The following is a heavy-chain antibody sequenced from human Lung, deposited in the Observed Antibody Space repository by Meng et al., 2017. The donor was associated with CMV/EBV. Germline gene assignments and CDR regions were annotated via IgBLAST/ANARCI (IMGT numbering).Heavy chain of an antibody. J-gene: IGHJ6*02. Sequence: SXVASGFTFSRNAMHWVRQAPGKGLEWVAFIRYDGSNKYYADSVKGRFTISRDNSKNTAYVQMNSLRAEDTAVYYCAKDRIAVVPKGGLIRPRVDYYYGMDVWGQGTTVXVSS. CDR3: AKDRIAVVPKGGLIRPRVDYYYGMDV. D-gene: IGHD6-19*01. CDR2: IRYDGSNK. CDR1: GFTFSRNA. V-gene: IGHV3-30*02.